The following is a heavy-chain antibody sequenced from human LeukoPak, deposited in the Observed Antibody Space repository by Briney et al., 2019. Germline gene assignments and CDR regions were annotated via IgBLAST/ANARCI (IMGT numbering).Heavy chain of an antibody. V-gene: IGHV3-7*01. CDR1: GFTFSSYW. D-gene: IGHD6-6*01. CDR3: ARELGRGSSSAEVRNWFAP. Sequence: PWGSLRFSCAASGFTFSSYWMSWVRQAPGKGLEWVANIKQDGSEKYYVDSVKGRFTISRDNAKNSLYLQMNSLRAEDTAVYYCARELGRGSSSAEVRNWFAPWGQGTLVTVSS. J-gene: IGHJ5*02. CDR2: IKQDGSEK.